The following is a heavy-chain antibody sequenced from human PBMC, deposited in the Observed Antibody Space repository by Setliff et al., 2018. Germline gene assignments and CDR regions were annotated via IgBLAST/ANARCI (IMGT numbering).Heavy chain of an antibody. CDR1: GFTFSDHY. Sequence: PGGSLRLSCVASGFTFSDHYMDWVRQAPGKGLEWVGRTRTKARIYTTEYAASVKGRFTISRDDSKNSLYLQMNSLKTEDTAVYYCTRLRITAPLHDYMDVWGKGTTVTVSS. CDR2: TRTKARIYTT. V-gene: IGHV3-72*01. CDR3: TRLRITAPLHDYMDV. J-gene: IGHJ6*03. D-gene: IGHD1-20*01.